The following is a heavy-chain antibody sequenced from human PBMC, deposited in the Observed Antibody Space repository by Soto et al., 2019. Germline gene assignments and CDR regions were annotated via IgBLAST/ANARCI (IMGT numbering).Heavy chain of an antibody. Sequence: SETLSLTCTVSGGSISRGDYYWSWVRQPPGKGLEWIGYIYYSGSTNYNPSLKSRITMSVDTSKNQFSLKLSSVTAADTAVYYCARVYGDYLRWFVPWGQGTQVTVSS. D-gene: IGHD4-17*01. J-gene: IGHJ5*02. CDR2: IYYSGST. CDR1: GGSISRGDYY. CDR3: ARVYGDYLRWFVP. V-gene: IGHV4-30-4*01.